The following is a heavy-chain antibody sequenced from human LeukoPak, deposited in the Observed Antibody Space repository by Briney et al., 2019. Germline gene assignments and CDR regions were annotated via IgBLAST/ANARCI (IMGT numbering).Heavy chain of an antibody. Sequence: GGSLRLSCAASGFTFSSYAMSWVRQAPGKGLEWVSVISDSGGSTYSADSVKGRFTISRDNSKNTLYLQMNSLRAEDTAVYYCAKDLESLSEEIYYYYYGMDVWGQGTTVTVSS. J-gene: IGHJ6*02. CDR3: AKDLESLSEEIYYYYYGMDV. CDR2: ISDSGGST. V-gene: IGHV3-23*01. CDR1: GFTFSSYA. D-gene: IGHD5-24*01.